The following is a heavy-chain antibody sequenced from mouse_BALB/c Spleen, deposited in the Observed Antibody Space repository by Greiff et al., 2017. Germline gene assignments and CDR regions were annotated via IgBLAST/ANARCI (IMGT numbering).Heavy chain of an antibody. CDR1: GFTFSSYG. CDR2: ISSGGSYT. CDR3: ARDYRSSMDY. J-gene: IGHJ4*01. V-gene: IGHV5-6*01. Sequence: EVQGVESGGDLVKPGGSLKLSCAASGFTFSSYGMSWVRQTPDKRLEWVATISSGGSYTYYPDSVKGRFTISRDNAKNTLYLQMSSLKSEDTAMYYCARDYRSSMDYWGQGTSVTVSS. D-gene: IGHD2-14*01.